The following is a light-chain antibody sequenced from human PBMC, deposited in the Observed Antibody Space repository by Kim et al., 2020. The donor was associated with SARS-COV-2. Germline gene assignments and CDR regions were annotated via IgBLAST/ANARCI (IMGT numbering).Light chain of an antibody. CDR2: DAS. Sequence: EIVLTQSPATLSLSPGERVTLSCRASQSVNSYLAWYQHKPGQPPRLLIYDASNRATGIPARFSGSGSGTDFTLTIISLEPEDFAVYYCQQRSNWPPTFGGETKVDIK. CDR3: QQRSNWPPT. J-gene: IGKJ4*01. CDR1: QSVNSY. V-gene: IGKV3-11*01.